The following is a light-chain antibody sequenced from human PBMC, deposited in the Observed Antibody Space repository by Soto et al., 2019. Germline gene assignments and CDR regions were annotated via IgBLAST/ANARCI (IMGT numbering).Light chain of an antibody. J-gene: IGLJ2*01. CDR2: DDT. V-gene: IGLV3-21*02. Sequence: SYELTQPPSVPVAPGQTATITCGGNNIGTKSVHWYQQKPGQAPVLVVYDDTDRPSGIPERFSGSNSGNTATLTISGVEAGDEADYYCQVWDSTSAHALFGGGTQLTVL. CDR1: NIGTKS. CDR3: QVWDSTSAHAL.